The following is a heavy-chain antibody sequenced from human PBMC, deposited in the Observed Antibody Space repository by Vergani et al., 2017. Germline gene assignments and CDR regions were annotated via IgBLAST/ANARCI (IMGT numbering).Heavy chain of an antibody. Sequence: QVQLVQSGAEVKKPGSSVKVSCKASGGTFSSYTISWVRQAPGQGLEWMGRIIPILGIANYAQKFQGRVTITADKSTSTAYMELSSLRSEDTAVYYCAREGVSDIVVVPAAMYHYYYYMDVWGKGTTVTVSS. CDR3: AREGVSDIVVVPAAMYHYYYYMDV. D-gene: IGHD2-2*01. CDR1: GGTFSSYT. V-gene: IGHV1-69*02. CDR2: IIPILGIA. J-gene: IGHJ6*03.